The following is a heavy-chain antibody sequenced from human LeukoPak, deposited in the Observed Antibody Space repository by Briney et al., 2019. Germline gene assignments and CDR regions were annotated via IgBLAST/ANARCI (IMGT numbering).Heavy chain of an antibody. CDR2: INPNSGGT. CDR1: GYTFTGYY. D-gene: IGHD2-2*01. V-gene: IGHV1-2*02. CDR3: ARDPVVPAAHPYYYYYMDV. J-gene: IGHJ6*03. Sequence: GASVKVSCKASGYTFTGYYMHWVRQAPGQGLEWMGWINPNSGGTNYAQKFQGRVTMTRDTSISTAYMELSRLRSDDTAVYYCARDPVVPAAHPYYYYYMDVWGKGTPVIVSS.